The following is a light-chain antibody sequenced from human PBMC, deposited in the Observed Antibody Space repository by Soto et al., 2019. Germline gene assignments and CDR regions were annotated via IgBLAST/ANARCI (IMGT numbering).Light chain of an antibody. CDR3: QQSYTTPIT. V-gene: IGKV1-39*01. Sequence: DLQMTQSPSSLSPSVGDRVIITCRASQTISSHLNWYQQKPGKAPNLLVYAASSLQSGVPSRFTGSGSGTDFTLTISSLQPEEFATYFCQQSYTTPITVGKGTRLEIK. CDR2: AAS. J-gene: IGKJ5*01. CDR1: QTISSH.